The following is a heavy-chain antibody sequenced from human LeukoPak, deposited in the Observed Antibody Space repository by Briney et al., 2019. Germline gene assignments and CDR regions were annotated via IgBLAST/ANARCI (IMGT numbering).Heavy chain of an antibody. CDR1: GFTFSSYG. CDR2: ISYDGSNK. J-gene: IGHJ4*02. CDR3: AKDSDTSIAAAGPSDY. Sequence: HTGRSLRLSCAASGFTFSSYGMHCVRQAPGKGLEWVAVISYDGSNKYYADSVKGRFTISRDNSKNTLYLQMNSLRAEDTAVYYCAKDSDTSIAAAGPSDYWGQGTLVTVSS. V-gene: IGHV3-30*18. D-gene: IGHD6-13*01.